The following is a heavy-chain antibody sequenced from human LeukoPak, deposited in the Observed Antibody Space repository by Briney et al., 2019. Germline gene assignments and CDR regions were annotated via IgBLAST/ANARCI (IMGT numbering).Heavy chain of an antibody. CDR1: GFTFSSYA. CDR2: ISSNGGST. Sequence: GGSQRLSCAASGFTFSSYAMHWVRQAPGKGLEYVSAISSNGGSTYYANSVKGRFTISRDNSKNTLYLQMGSLRAEDMAVYYCARRGVWGSYRYKYYFDYWGQGTLVTVSS. J-gene: IGHJ4*02. D-gene: IGHD3-16*02. CDR3: ARRGVWGSYRYKYYFDY. V-gene: IGHV3-64*01.